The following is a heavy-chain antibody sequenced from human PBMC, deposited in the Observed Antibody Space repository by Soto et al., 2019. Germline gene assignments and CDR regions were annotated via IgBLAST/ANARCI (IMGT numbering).Heavy chain of an antibody. CDR3: TRAHMIYYGAGTYGYFHS. D-gene: IGHD3-10*01. Sequence: XASLSLTCAVRGGSFTGYYWSWIRQPPGKGLEWIGEISHSGSTNYNPSLKSRVTISLDTSKNQFSLNLTSVTAADTAFYYCTRAHMIYYGAGTYGYFHSSGQGTLVTVSS. J-gene: IGHJ4*02. CDR2: ISHSGST. CDR1: GGSFTGYY. V-gene: IGHV4-34*01.